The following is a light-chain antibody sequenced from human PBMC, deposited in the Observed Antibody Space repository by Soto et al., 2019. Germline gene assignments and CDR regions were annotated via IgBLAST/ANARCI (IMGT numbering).Light chain of an antibody. V-gene: IGKV3-11*01. CDR3: QQRSNWPPEIT. CDR1: QSVINY. J-gene: IGKJ5*01. CDR2: DVS. Sequence: EIVLTQSPATLSLSPGERATLSCRASQSVINYLAWYQHKPGQTPRLLIYDVSNRATGIPARFSGSGSGTDFTLTIRSLEPEDFAIYYCQQRSNWPPEITFGQGTRLEI.